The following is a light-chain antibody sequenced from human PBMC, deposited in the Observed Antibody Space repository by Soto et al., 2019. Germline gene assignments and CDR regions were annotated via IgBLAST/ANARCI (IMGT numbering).Light chain of an antibody. J-gene: IGKJ4*01. CDR2: SAS. V-gene: IGKV1-9*01. CDR3: QQLSRYPLT. Sequence: DIQLTQSPSVLSASVGDTVTITCRASQALSNYLAWYQHKPGKAPDLLIYSASTLQSGVPSRFSGSGSETECSLTIRALQPEDFATYYCQQLSRYPLTFGGGTKVDI. CDR1: QALSNY.